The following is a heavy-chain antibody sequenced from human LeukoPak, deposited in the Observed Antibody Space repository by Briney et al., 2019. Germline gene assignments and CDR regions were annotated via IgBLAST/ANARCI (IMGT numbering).Heavy chain of an antibody. CDR1: GFTFSRFS. CDR3: ARVLRYSDWLEGYYMDV. J-gene: IGHJ6*03. V-gene: IGHV3-48*01. CDR2: ISSSSSTI. D-gene: IGHD3-9*01. Sequence: GGSLRLSCAASGFTFSRFSMKWVRQAPGKGLEWVSYISSSSSTIYHADSVKGRFTISRDNAKNSLYLQMNSLRAEDTAVYYCARVLRYSDWLEGYYMDVWGKGTTVTVSS.